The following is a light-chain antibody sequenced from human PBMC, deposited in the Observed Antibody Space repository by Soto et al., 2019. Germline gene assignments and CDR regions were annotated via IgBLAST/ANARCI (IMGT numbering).Light chain of an antibody. Sequence: EIVLTQSPGTLSLSPGERATLSCRASQSVSSSYLAWYQQKPGQPPRLLIYGASSRATCIPDRFSGSGSGTDFTLTISRLEPEDFAVFYCQHYDSLPITFGQGTRLETK. CDR1: QSVSSSY. CDR2: GAS. V-gene: IGKV3-20*01. J-gene: IGKJ5*01. CDR3: QHYDSLPIT.